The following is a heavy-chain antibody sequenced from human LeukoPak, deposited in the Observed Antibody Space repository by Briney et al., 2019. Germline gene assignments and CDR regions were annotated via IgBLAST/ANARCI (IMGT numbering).Heavy chain of an antibody. V-gene: IGHV3-30*03. CDR1: GLTFSEFA. CDR2: ISYDGINK. J-gene: IGHJ4*02. CDR3: ARHIEAATALHY. D-gene: IGHD6-13*01. Sequence: PGGSLRLSCVASGLTFSEFAMHWVRQPPGRGLEWLAVISYDGINKYYVDSVKGRFTISRDNSKTTLHLQMNSLRPEDTAVYYCARHIEAATALHYWGQGTLVTVSS.